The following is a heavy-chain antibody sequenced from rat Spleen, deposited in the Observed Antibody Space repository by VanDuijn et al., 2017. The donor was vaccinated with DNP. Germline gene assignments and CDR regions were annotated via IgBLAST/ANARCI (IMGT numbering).Heavy chain of an antibody. CDR1: GFSLTTYN. Sequence: QVQLKESGPGLVQPSQTLSLTCTVSGFSLTTYNVHWVRQPTGKGLEWMGIIWTGGNTDYNSTLKSRLSISRDTSKSQVFLKINSLKTEDIGTYYCARGNNGGYDYWGQGVMVTVSS. CDR2: IWTGGNT. D-gene: IGHD1-11*01. V-gene: IGHV2-30*01. CDR3: ARGNNGGYDY. J-gene: IGHJ2*01.